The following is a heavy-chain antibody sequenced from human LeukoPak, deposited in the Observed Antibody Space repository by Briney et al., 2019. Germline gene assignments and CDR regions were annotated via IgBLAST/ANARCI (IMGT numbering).Heavy chain of an antibody. CDR1: GGAISSYY. V-gene: IGHV4-59*01. CDR3: ARKGLYDSCGYYIES. CDR2: IYYSGGT. D-gene: IGHD3-22*01. J-gene: IGHJ5*02. Sequence: PSETLSLTCTVSGGAISSYYRSWIRQPPGKGLEWIGYIYYSGGTKYNSSLMSRVTISVDRAQNQFSLSLSSVTAADTAVYYCARKGLYDSCGYYIESWGQGTLVILSS.